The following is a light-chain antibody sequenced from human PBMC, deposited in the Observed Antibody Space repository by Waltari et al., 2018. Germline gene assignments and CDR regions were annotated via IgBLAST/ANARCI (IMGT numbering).Light chain of an antibody. CDR2: DAS. Sequence: EIVLTQSPGTLSLSPGDRATLSCRASQSVNYNFLNWYQQNPGQAPWLLIYDASKRATGITDRFSGSGPETDFTLTISRLEPEDFAVYYCKQSASIPRTFGQGAKLEIK. CDR1: QSVNYNF. CDR3: KQSASIPRT. V-gene: IGKV3-20*01. J-gene: IGKJ2*01.